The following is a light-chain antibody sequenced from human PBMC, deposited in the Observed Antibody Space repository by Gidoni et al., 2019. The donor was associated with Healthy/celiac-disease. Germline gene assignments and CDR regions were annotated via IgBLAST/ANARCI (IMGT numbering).Light chain of an antibody. CDR3: SSYTSSSTLLYV. Sequence: QSALTQHASVSGSPGQSITISCTGTSSDVGGYNYVSWYQQHPGKAPKLMIYEVSNRPSGVPDRFSCSKSGNTPSLTLSGLQAEYEADYYCSSYTSSSTLLYVFGTVTKVTVL. J-gene: IGLJ1*01. V-gene: IGLV2-14*01. CDR1: SSDVGGYNY. CDR2: EVS.